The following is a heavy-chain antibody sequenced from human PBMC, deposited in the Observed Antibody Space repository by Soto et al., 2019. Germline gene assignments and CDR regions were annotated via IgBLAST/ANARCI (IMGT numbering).Heavy chain of an antibody. CDR1: GGSISSGGYY. D-gene: IGHD3-16*02. CDR2: IYYSGST. CDR3: ARDQGLHLGELSLGVDAFDI. Sequence: TLSLTCTVSGGSISSGGYYWSWIRQHPGKGLEWIGYIYYSGSTYYNPSLKSRVTISVDTSKNQFSLKLSSVTAADTAVYYCARDQGLHLGELSLGVDAFDIWGQGTMVTVSS. J-gene: IGHJ3*02. V-gene: IGHV4-31*03.